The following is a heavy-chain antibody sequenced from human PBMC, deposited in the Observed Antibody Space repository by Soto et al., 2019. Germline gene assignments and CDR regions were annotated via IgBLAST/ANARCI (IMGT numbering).Heavy chain of an antibody. CDR2: LSYTGST. D-gene: IGHD2-8*02. V-gene: IGHV4-30-4*01. CDR1: GGPVRDAYSY. Sequence: SETLSLTCTVSGGPVRDAYSYWTWIRQPPGKGLEWMGYLSYTGSTYYNPSLCNRASISVDESSTHLYLRLSSVTAADTAVYYCARELEGGVFDIWGRGTLVTVSS. CDR3: ARELEGGVFDI. J-gene: IGHJ3*02.